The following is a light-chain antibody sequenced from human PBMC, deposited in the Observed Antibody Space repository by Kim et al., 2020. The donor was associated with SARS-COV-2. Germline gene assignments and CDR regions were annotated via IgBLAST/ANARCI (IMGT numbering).Light chain of an antibody. Sequence: QSALTQPASVSGSPGQSITISCAGTSSDVGSYNLVSWYQQHPGKAPKLMIYDVSKRPSGVSNRFSGSKSGNTASLTISGLQAEDEADYYCCSYAVSSTLLFGGGTQLTVL. CDR3: CSYAVSSTLL. J-gene: IGLJ3*02. V-gene: IGLV2-23*01. CDR1: SSDVGSYNL. CDR2: DVS.